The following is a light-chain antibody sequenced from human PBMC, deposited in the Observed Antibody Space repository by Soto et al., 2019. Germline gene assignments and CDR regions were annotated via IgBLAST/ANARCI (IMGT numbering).Light chain of an antibody. CDR1: QGISSY. CDR2: AAS. V-gene: IGKV1-27*01. J-gene: IGKJ5*01. Sequence: IRMTQSPSSLSASTGDRVTITCRASQGISSYLAWYQQKPGKVPKLLIYAASTLQSGVPSRFSGSGSGTDFTLTISSLQPEDVATYYCQKYNSALSITFGQGTRLEIK. CDR3: QKYNSALSIT.